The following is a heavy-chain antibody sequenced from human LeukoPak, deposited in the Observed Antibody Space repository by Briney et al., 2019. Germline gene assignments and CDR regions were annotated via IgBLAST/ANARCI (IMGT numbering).Heavy chain of an antibody. CDR3: AKDRVTAAGYYFDY. V-gene: IGHV3-30*18. D-gene: IGHD6-13*01. CDR2: ISFDGSAK. CDR1: GFTFSSYG. J-gene: IGHJ4*02. Sequence: GRSLRLSCAASGFTFSSYGMHWVRQAPGKGLEWVSVISFDGSAKYYADSVKGRFTISRHNSKNTLYLQMTSLRAEDTAVYYCAKDRVTAAGYYFDYWGQGTLVTVSS.